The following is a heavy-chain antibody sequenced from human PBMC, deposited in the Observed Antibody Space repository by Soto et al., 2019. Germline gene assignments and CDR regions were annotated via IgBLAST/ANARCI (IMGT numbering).Heavy chain of an antibody. CDR1: GFTFSDYA. V-gene: IGHV3-23*01. Sequence: EVQLLESGGGLVQPGGSLRLSCAASGFTFSDYAMSWVRQAPGKGLDWVSAISSSGDHTFYADSVKGRFTISRDNSKNTLYLQMNSLRAEDTAVYYCAKLLRPGLQFFDFWGQGTLVTVSS. CDR3: AKLLRPGLQFFDF. D-gene: IGHD4-4*01. J-gene: IGHJ4*02. CDR2: ISSSGDHT.